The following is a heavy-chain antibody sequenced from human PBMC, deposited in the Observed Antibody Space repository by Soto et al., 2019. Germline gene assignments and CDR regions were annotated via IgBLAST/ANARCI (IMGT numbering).Heavy chain of an antibody. D-gene: IGHD3-16*01. CDR3: ARTPWGMATIGHDAFDI. Sequence: SETLSLTCTVSGGSISSGGYYWSWIRQHPGKGLEWIGYIYYSGSTYYNPSLKSRVTISVDTSKNQFSLKLSSVTAADTAVYYCARTPWGMATIGHDAFDIWGQGTMVTVSS. CDR2: IYYSGST. V-gene: IGHV4-31*03. J-gene: IGHJ3*02. CDR1: GGSISSGGYY.